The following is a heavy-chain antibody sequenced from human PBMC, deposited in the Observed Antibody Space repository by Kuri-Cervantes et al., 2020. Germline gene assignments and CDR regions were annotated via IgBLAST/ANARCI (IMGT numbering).Heavy chain of an antibody. CDR3: ARVDYVWGSYTFDY. CDR2: IYYSGST. Sequence: SETLSLTCTVSGGSISSYYWSWIRQPPGKGLEWIGYIYYSGSTNYNPSLKSRVTISVDTSKTQFSLKLSSVTAADTAVYYCARVDYVWGSYTFDYWGQGTLVTVSS. J-gene: IGHJ4*02. CDR1: GGSISSYY. V-gene: IGHV4-59*08. D-gene: IGHD3-16*01.